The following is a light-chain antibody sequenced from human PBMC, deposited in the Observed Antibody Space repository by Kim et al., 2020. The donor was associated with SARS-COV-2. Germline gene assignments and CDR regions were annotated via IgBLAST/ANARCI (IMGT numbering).Light chain of an antibody. V-gene: IGLV3-19*01. CDR3: NSRDTNDNRPI. CDR1: SLRNYF. J-gene: IGLJ2*01. CDR2: GKN. Sequence: SSELTQDPAVSVALGQTVRITCQGDSLRNYFANWYQQKPGQAPVVVIYGKNHRPPGIPDRFSASNSGITASLTITGTQAEDEAEYYCNSRDTNDNRPIFGGGTQLTVL.